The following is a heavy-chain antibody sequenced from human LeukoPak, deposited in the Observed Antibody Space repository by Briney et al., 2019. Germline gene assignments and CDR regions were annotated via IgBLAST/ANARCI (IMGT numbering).Heavy chain of an antibody. CDR1: GGSISPYY. CDR3: ARDGDFFDSRGSDWFDP. CDR2: IHSSGIT. D-gene: IGHD3-22*01. Sequence: SETLFLTCTVSGGSISPYYWSWIRQPAGKGLEWIGRIHSSGITNYNPSLKSRVTMSVDTSKNQFSLRLTSMTAADTAVYYCARDGDFFDSRGSDWFDPWGQGSLVTVSS. V-gene: IGHV4-4*07. J-gene: IGHJ5*02.